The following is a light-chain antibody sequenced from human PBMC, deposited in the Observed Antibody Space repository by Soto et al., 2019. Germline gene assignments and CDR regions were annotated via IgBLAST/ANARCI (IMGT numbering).Light chain of an antibody. Sequence: DIQMTQSPSTLAASVGDRVTITCRASQSISSWLAWYQQKPGKAPKLLIYDAYSLESGVTSRFSGSGSGTEFTLTISSLQPDDFATYYCQQYNSYLITVGQGTRLDIK. CDR2: DAY. V-gene: IGKV1-5*01. J-gene: IGKJ5*01. CDR3: QQYNSYLIT. CDR1: QSISSW.